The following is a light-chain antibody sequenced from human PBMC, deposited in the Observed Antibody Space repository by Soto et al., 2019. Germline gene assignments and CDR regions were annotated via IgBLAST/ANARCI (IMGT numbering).Light chain of an antibody. J-gene: IGLJ2*01. CDR3: SSYTSSNTHVL. CDR2: DIR. V-gene: IGLV2-14*01. Sequence: QSALTQPASVSGSPGQSITISCTRIGNDVGDYDFVSWYQQHPGKAPKLVIYDIRNRPSGDSIRFSGSKSGNTASLTISGLQAEDEADYYCSSYTSSNTHVLFGGGTKVTVL. CDR1: GNDVGDYDF.